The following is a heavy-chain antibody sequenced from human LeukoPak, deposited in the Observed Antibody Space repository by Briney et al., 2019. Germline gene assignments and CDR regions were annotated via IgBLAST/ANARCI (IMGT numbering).Heavy chain of an antibody. D-gene: IGHD5-12*01. V-gene: IGHV1-46*01. J-gene: IGHJ3*02. Sequence: ASVRVSSMASGYTFTIYYMQGVRQAPGEGGEGMGLINTSGGSTSYVQKFQGRVTITRDTTTSTVYMELSSLRSEDTAVYYCAGSGYDYGDDAFDIWGQGTMVTVSS. CDR3: AGSGYDYGDDAFDI. CDR1: GYTFTIYY. CDR2: INTSGGST.